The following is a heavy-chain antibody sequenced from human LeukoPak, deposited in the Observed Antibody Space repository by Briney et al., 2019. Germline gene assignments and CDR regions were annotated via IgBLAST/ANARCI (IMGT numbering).Heavy chain of an antibody. J-gene: IGHJ4*02. Sequence: SETLSLTCTVFGGSIGRYYWSWIRQPPGKGLEWIGYIYNSGSTNYSPSLKSRVSISVDTPKNQFSLRLSSVTAADTAVYYCATPSRDGYRYTFDYWGQGILVTVSS. CDR1: GGSIGRYY. D-gene: IGHD5-24*01. V-gene: IGHV4-59*01. CDR3: ATPSRDGYRYTFDY. CDR2: IYNSGST.